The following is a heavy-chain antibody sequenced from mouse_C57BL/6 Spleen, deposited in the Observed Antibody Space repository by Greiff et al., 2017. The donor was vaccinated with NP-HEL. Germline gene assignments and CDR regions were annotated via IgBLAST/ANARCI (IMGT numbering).Heavy chain of an antibody. D-gene: IGHD4-1*01. J-gene: IGHJ4*01. V-gene: IGHV5-9-1*02. CDR2: ISSGGDYI. CDR1: GFTFSSYA. CDR3: TREGLGDYYAMDY. Sequence: EVKLMESGEGLVKPGGSLKLSCAASGFTFSSYAMSWVRQTPEKRLEWVAYISSGGDYIYYADTVKGRFTISRDNARNTLYLQMSSLKSEDTAMYYCTREGLGDYYAMDYWGQGTSVTVSS.